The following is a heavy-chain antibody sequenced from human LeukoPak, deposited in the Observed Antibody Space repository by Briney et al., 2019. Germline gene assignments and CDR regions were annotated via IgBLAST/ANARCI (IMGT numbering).Heavy chain of an antibody. Sequence: PGGSLRLSCAAYGFTVSSNYMSWVRQAPGKGLEWVSVIYSGGSTYYADSVKGRFTISRDNSKNTLYLQMNSLRAEDTAVYYCARGSGYYLSGFDYWGQGTLVTVSS. J-gene: IGHJ4*02. D-gene: IGHD3-22*01. CDR3: ARGSGYYLSGFDY. V-gene: IGHV3-66*02. CDR1: GFTVSSNY. CDR2: IYSGGST.